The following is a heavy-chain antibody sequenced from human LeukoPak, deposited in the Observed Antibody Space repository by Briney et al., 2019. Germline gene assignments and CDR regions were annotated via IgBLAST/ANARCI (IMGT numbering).Heavy chain of an antibody. D-gene: IGHD2/OR15-2a*01. CDR2: ISYDGSNK. J-gene: IGHJ4*02. CDR1: GFTFSSYA. Sequence: GGSLRLSCAASGFTFSSYAMSWVRQAPGKGLEWVAVISYDGSNKYYADSVKGRFTISRDNSKNTLYLQMNSLRAEDTAVYYCARDQVRFLYYFDYWGQGTLVTVSS. CDR3: ARDQVRFLYYFDY. V-gene: IGHV3-30-3*01.